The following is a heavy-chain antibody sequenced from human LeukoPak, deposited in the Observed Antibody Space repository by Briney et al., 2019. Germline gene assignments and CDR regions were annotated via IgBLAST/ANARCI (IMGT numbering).Heavy chain of an antibody. D-gene: IGHD6-19*01. CDR1: GGTFSSYA. J-gene: IGHJ4*02. V-gene: IGHV1-69*05. Sequence: SVKVSCKASGGTFSSYAISWVRQAPGQGLEWMGGIIPIFGTANYAQEFQGRVTITTDESTSTAYMELSSLRSEDTAVYYCARGGVVVAGYFDYWGQGTLVTVSS. CDR2: IIPIFGTA. CDR3: ARGGVVVAGYFDY.